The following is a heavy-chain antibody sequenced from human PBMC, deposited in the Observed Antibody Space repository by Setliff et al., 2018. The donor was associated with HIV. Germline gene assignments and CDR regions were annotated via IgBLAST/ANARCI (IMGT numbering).Heavy chain of an antibody. Sequence: SETLSLTCTVSGGSMSSYFWSWIRQSPGKGLEWIGYTYNSGGTNYNPSLKSRVTISLDTSKNQFSLNLTSVTAADTAVYYCARVDCSGGSTSGPESYYYYYIDVLGKGTSVTVSS. CDR2: TYNSGGT. J-gene: IGHJ6*03. D-gene: IGHD2-15*01. CDR1: GGSMSSYF. V-gene: IGHV4-59*01. CDR3: ARVDCSGGSTSGPESYYYYYIDV.